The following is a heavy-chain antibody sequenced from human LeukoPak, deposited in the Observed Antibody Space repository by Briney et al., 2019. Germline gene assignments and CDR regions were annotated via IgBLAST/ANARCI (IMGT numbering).Heavy chain of an antibody. D-gene: IGHD6-13*01. J-gene: IGHJ5*02. V-gene: IGHV1-69*04. CDR2: IIPILGIA. CDR1: GGAFSSYA. Sequence: ASVKVPCKASGGAFSSYAISWVRQAPGQGLEWMGRIIPILGIANYAQKFQGRVTITADKSTSTAYMELSSLRSEDTAVYYCARHSSWYAENWFDPWGQGTLVTVSS. CDR3: ARHSSWYAENWFDP.